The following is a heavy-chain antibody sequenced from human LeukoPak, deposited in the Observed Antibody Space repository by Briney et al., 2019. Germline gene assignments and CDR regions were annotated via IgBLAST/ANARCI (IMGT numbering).Heavy chain of an antibody. V-gene: IGHV3-30*03. D-gene: IGHD4-11*01. CDR3: ARDPSNYVWANYFDY. CDR1: GFTFSSYG. CDR2: ISYDGSNK. Sequence: GGSLRLSCAASGFTFSSYGMHWVRQAPGKGLEWVAVISYDGSNKYYADSVKGRFTISRDNSKNTLYLQMNSLRAEDTAVYYCARDPSNYVWANYFDYWGQGTLVTVSS. J-gene: IGHJ4*02.